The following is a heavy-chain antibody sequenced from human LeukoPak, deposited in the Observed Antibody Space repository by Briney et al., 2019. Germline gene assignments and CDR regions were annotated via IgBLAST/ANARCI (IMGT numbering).Heavy chain of an antibody. J-gene: IGHJ3*02. CDR2: ISESGGNK. V-gene: IGHV3-48*03. Sequence: GGSLRLSCEASGFTFSSNEMNWIRQAPGKGLEWVSYISESGGNKYYSDSVKGRFTISRDNAKNSLYLQMNSLRAEDTAVYYCAREAGSNWLDAFDIWDQGTTVTVSS. D-gene: IGHD6-13*01. CDR1: GFTFSSNE. CDR3: AREAGSNWLDAFDI.